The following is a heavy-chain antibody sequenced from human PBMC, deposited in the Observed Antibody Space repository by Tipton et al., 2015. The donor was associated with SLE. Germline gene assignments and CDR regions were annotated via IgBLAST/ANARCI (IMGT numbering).Heavy chain of an antibody. J-gene: IGHJ3*02. D-gene: IGHD2/OR15-2a*01. CDR1: GASIGSGGYS. V-gene: IGHV4-30-2*01. CDR3: ARGADVRLSGDMGEHTFDI. Sequence: TLSLTCAVSGASIGSGGYSWSWIRQPPGKGLEWIGYIYRIGTTYSNPSLKSRVVISLDRSKNQFSLPLDSVTATDTAVYYCARGADVRLSGDMGEHTFDIWGHGTMVTVSS. CDR2: IYRIGTT.